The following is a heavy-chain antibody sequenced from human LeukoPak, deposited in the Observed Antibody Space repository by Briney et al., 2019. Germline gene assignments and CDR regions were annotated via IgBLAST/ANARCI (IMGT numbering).Heavy chain of an antibody. Sequence: PGRSLRLSCAASGFTFSSYAMHWVRQAPGKGLEWVAVISYDGSNKYYADSVKGRFTISRDNSKNTLYLQMSSLRAEDTAVYYCARDKHPYIAAAGPLDYWGQGTLVTVSS. D-gene: IGHD6-13*01. CDR2: ISYDGSNK. V-gene: IGHV3-30-3*01. CDR1: GFTFSSYA. CDR3: ARDKHPYIAAAGPLDY. J-gene: IGHJ4*02.